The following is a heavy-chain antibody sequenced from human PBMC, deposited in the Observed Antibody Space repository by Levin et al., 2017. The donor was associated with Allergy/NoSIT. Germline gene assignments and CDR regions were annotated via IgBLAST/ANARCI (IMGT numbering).Heavy chain of an antibody. V-gene: IGHV3-74*01. CDR3: AWRVGHGENDY. D-gene: IGHD4-17*01. CDR2: INNDGSST. CDR1: GFTFSSYW. Sequence: PGGSLRLSCAASGFTFSSYWMHWVRQAPGKGLVWVSRINNDGSSTTYADSVKGRFTISRDNAKNTLYLQMKSLRAEATAVYYCAWRVGHGENDYWGQGTLVPVSS. J-gene: IGHJ4*02.